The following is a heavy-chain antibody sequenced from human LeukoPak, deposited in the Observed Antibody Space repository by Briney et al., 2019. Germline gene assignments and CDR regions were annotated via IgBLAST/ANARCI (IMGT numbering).Heavy chain of an antibody. V-gene: IGHV1-2*02. J-gene: IGHJ5*02. CDR1: GFTFSGSA. D-gene: IGHD3-22*01. CDR3: ARVPIRRHYESTGYYYEDP. CDR2: INPNSGGA. Sequence: GGSLRLSCAASGFTFSGSAMHWVRQAPGQGLEWMGWINPNSGGANYAQKFQGRVTMTRDTSISTAYMELSRLRSDDTAVYYCARVPIRRHYESTGYYYEDPWGQGTLVTVSS.